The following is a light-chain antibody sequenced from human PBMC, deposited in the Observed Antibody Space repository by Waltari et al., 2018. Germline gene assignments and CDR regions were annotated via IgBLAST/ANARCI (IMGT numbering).Light chain of an antibody. J-gene: IGKJ4*01. V-gene: IGKV1-5*03. CDR1: QSISNW. Sequence: DIQMTQSPSTLPASVGDRAIISCRASQSISNWLAWYQQRPGKAPKLLVYKSSTLESGVPSRFSGSGSGTEFTLTISSLQPEDFATYYCQQYNSYSLLSFGGGTKVEIK. CDR2: KSS. CDR3: QQYNSYSLLS.